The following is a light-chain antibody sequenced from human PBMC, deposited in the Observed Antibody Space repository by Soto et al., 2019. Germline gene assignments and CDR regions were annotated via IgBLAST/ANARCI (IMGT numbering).Light chain of an antibody. V-gene: IGKV1-39*01. J-gene: IGKJ1*01. Sequence: DIHLTQSPSSLSASVGDSVTITCRSSQTINKYLNWYQHRPGKAPKLLIYAASSLQTGVPTRFSGAGAWTLFTYTISNLQLEDVASYYCQQSYGSRGAFGRGTKVEI. CDR2: AAS. CDR1: QTINKY. CDR3: QQSYGSRGA.